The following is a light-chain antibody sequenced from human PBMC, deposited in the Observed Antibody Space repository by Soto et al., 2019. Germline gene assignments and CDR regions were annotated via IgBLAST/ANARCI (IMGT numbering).Light chain of an antibody. CDR2: GAS. V-gene: IGKV3-20*01. Sequence: EIVLTQSPGALSLSPGDRATLSCRASQTVSDSYLAWYQQKPGQAPRLLIYGASTRTTGIPDRISGSGSGTDFTLTISRLKPEDYAVYYCQQHGGSPRVSFGGGTKVQIK. CDR3: QQHGGSPRVS. J-gene: IGKJ4*01. CDR1: QTVSDSY.